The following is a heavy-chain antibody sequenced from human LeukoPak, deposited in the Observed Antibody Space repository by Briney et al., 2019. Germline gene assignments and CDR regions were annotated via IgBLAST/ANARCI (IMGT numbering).Heavy chain of an antibody. D-gene: IGHD2-21*02. CDR3: AKDIVVVTSGSNAFDI. V-gene: IGHV3-11*01. CDR1: GDSISTYY. J-gene: IGHJ3*02. Sequence: LSLTCTVSGDSISTYYWSWIRQAPGKGLEWVSYISSSGSTIYYADSVKGRFTISRDNAKNSLYLQMNSLRAEDTAVYYCAKDIVVVTSGSNAFDIWGQGTMVTVSS. CDR2: ISSSGSTI.